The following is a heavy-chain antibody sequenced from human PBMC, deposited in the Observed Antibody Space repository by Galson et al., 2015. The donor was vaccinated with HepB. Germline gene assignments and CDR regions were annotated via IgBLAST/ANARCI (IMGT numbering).Heavy chain of an antibody. CDR1: GFTFSSYA. Sequence: SLRLSCAASGFTFSSYAMSWVRQAPGKGLEWVSAISGSGGSTYYADSVKGRFTISRDNSKNTLYLQMNSLRAEDTAVYYCAKSLGRPDQLPKGFYYYYYMDVWGKGTTVTVSS. J-gene: IGHJ6*03. D-gene: IGHD2-2*01. CDR3: AKSLGRPDQLPKGFYYYYYMDV. CDR2: ISGSGGST. V-gene: IGHV3-23*01.